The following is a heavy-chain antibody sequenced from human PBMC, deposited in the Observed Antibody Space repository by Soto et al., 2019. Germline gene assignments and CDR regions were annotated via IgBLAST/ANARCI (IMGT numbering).Heavy chain of an antibody. Sequence: QLQLQESGPGLVKPSETLSLTCTVSGGSISSSSYYWGWLRQPPGKGLEWIGSIYYSGSTYYNPSLKSRVTISVDTSKNQFSLKLSSVTAADTAVYYCARLLQDAFDIWGQGTMVTVSS. CDR1: GGSISSSSYY. D-gene: IGHD1-26*01. V-gene: IGHV4-39*01. CDR2: IYYSGST. CDR3: ARLLQDAFDI. J-gene: IGHJ3*02.